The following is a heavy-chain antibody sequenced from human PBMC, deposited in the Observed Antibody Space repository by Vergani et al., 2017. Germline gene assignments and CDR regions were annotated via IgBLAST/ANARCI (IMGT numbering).Heavy chain of an antibody. D-gene: IGHD3-3*01. CDR1: GYTFTSYY. V-gene: IGHV1-46*01. Sequence: QVQLVQSGAEVKKPGASVKVSCKASGYTFTSYYMHWVRQAPGQGLEWMGIINPSGGSTSYAQKFQGRVTMTRDTSTSTVYMELSSLRSEDTAVYYCARSYYDFWSGYRTSYWXFDLWGRGTLVTVSS. J-gene: IGHJ2*01. CDR2: INPSGGST. CDR3: ARSYYDFWSGYRTSYWXFDL.